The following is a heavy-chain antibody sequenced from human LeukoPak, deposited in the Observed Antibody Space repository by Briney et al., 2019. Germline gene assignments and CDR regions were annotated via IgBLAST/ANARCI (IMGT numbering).Heavy chain of an antibody. Sequence: SETLSLTCAVYGGSFSGYYWSWIRQPPGKGLEWIGEINHSGSTNYNPSLKSRVTISVDTSKNQFSLKLSSVTAADMAVYYCARGEGPSGGSLTFDYWGQGTLVTVSS. V-gene: IGHV4-34*01. CDR2: INHSGST. CDR1: GGSFSGYY. J-gene: IGHJ4*02. CDR3: ARGEGPSGGSLTFDY. D-gene: IGHD2-15*01.